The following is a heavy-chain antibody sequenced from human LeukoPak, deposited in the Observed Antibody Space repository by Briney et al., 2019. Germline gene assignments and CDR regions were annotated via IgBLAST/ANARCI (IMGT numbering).Heavy chain of an antibody. Sequence: ASVKVSCKASGYTFTSYDINWVRQATGQGLEWMGWMNPNSGNTGYAQKFQGRVTMTRNTSISTAYMELSSLRSEDTAVYYCARAEYCSGGSCYSHWGQGTLVTVSS. CDR3: ARAEYCSGGSCYSH. D-gene: IGHD2-15*01. V-gene: IGHV1-8*01. CDR1: GYTFTSYD. CDR2: MNPNSGNT. J-gene: IGHJ4*02.